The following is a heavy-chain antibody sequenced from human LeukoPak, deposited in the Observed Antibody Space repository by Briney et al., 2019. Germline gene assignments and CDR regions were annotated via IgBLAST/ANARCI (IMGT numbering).Heavy chain of an antibody. V-gene: IGHV3-64*01. CDR2: ISSNGGST. CDR1: GFTFSSYA. CDR3: ARDRAQYQLLYTPGAFDI. J-gene: IGHJ3*02. Sequence: GGSLRLSCAASGFTFSSYAMRWVRQAPGKGLEYVSAISSNGGSTYYANSVKGRFTISRDNSKNTLYLQMGSLRAEDMAVYYCARDRAQYQLLYTPGAFDIWGQGTMVTVSS. D-gene: IGHD2-2*02.